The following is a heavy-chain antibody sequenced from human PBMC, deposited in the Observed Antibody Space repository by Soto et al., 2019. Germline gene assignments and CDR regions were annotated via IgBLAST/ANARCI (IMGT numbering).Heavy chain of an antibody. J-gene: IGHJ5*02. D-gene: IGHD6-13*01. V-gene: IGHV4-34*01. CDR3: ARVLRSTLGWFDP. Sequence: QVQLQQWGAGLLKPSETLSLTCAVYGGSFSGYYWSWIRQPPGKGLEWIGEINHSGSTNYNPSLQSRVTISVDTSKNQFSLKLSSVAAADTAVYYCARVLRSTLGWFDPWGQGTLVTVSS. CDR2: INHSGST. CDR1: GGSFSGYY.